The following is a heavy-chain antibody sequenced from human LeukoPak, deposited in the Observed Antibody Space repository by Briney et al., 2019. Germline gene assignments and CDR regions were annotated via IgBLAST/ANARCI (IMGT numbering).Heavy chain of an antibody. CDR3: ARDTHYYDSSGADY. J-gene: IGHJ4*02. CDR1: GGSIRSGDYY. D-gene: IGHD3-22*01. V-gene: IGHV4-30-4*01. Sequence: SQTLSLTCTVSGGSIRSGDYYWGWIRQPPGKGLEWIGYIYYSGSTYYNPSLKSRVTISVDTSKNQFSLKLSSVTAADTAVYYCARDTHYYDSSGADYWGQGTLVTVSS. CDR2: IYYSGST.